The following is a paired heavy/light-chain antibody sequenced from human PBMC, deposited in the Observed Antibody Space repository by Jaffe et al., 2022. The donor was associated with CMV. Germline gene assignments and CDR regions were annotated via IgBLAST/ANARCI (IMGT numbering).Heavy chain of an antibody. CDR2: INPNNGAT. CDR1: GYTFTGYY. J-gene: IGHJ4*02. CDR3: ARGLMVNNWPLFDY. Sequence: QVQLVQSGAEVKKPGASMKVSCQAFGYTFTGYYVHWVRQAPGQALEWLGWINPNNGATNYAQKFHGRVTMTRATSISTTYMELSRLTSDDTAVYYCARGLMVNNWPLFDYWGQGTLVTVSS. D-gene: IGHD1-1*01. V-gene: IGHV1-2*02.
Light chain of an antibody. CDR2: AAS. CDR1: QNIGKY. V-gene: IGKV1-39*01. J-gene: IGKJ2*01. CDR3: QQSYSLPRT. Sequence: DIQMTQSPSSLSASVGDRVTITCRASQNIGKYLNWYQQKPGKAPKILIYAASTLQTGVPSRFSGSGSGTDFILTISSLQPEDFATYHCQQSYSLPRTFGQGTKLEIK.